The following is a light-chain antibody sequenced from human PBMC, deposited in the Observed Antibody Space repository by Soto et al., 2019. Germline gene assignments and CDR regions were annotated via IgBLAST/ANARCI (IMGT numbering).Light chain of an antibody. CDR2: GNS. V-gene: IGLV1-40*01. CDR1: SSNIGAGYD. CDR3: QSYDSSLSGLYV. J-gene: IGLJ1*01. Sequence: QSVLTQPPSVSGAPGQKGTISCTGSSSNIGAGYDVHWYQQLPGTAPKLLIYGNSKRPSGVPDRISGSKSGTSASLAITGLQAEDEADYYCQSYDSSLSGLYVFGPGTKLTVL.